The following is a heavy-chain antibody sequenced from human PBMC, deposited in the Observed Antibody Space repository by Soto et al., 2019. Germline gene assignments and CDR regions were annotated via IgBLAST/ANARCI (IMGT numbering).Heavy chain of an antibody. CDR1: GAPISISSNYY. D-gene: IGHD2-2*01. Sequence: SETLSLTCTASGAPISISSNYYWGWIRQPPGKGLEWIGSIYYSGNTYYSPSLKSRVTLSVDTSNNQFSLNLNSVTAADTAVYYCVTTAACCSGTNCYDFDYWGKGTLVTVSS. V-gene: IGHV4-39*01. CDR2: IYYSGNT. CDR3: VTTAACCSGTNCYDFDY. J-gene: IGHJ4*02.